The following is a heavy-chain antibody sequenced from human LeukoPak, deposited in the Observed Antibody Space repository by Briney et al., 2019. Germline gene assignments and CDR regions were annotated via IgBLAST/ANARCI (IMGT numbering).Heavy chain of an antibody. CDR3: ARDRRYYGSGSYYNVYFVY. J-gene: IGHJ4*02. CDR2: IYHSGST. CDR1: GGSISSSNW. V-gene: IGHV4-4*02. Sequence: PSGTLSLTCAVSGGSISSSNWWSWVRQPPGKGLEWIGEIYHSGSTNYNPSLKSRVTISVDKSKNQFSLKLSSVTAADTAVYYCARDRRYYGSGSYYNVYFVYWGQGTLVTVSS. D-gene: IGHD3-10*01.